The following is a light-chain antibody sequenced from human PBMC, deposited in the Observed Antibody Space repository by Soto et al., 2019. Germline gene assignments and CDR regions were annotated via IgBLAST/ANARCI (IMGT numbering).Light chain of an antibody. CDR3: QRYHDYRT. V-gene: IGKV1-5*01. Sequence: DSPMTQSPSTLSPSVGDRVTITCPASHSISRWLAWYQQNPGKAPKLLLYDASSLESGVPSRFSGSGSGTAFTFVISILQADDLASCSCQRYHDYRTFGQGTKVDIK. J-gene: IGKJ1*01. CDR1: HSISRW. CDR2: DAS.